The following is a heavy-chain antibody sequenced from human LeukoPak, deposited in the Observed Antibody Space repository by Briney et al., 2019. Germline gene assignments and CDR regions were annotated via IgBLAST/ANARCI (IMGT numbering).Heavy chain of an antibody. CDR2: INPGNGNT. D-gene: IGHD1-20*01. J-gene: IGHJ4*02. CDR1: GYTFTSYA. V-gene: IGHV1-3*01. Sequence: ASVKVSCKASGYTFTSYAMHWVRQAPGQRLEWMGWINPGNGNTRYSQKIQGRVTITRDTSASTAYMELSSLRSEDTAVYYCATVRINWNDNERWGQGTLVTVSS. CDR3: ATVRINWNDNER.